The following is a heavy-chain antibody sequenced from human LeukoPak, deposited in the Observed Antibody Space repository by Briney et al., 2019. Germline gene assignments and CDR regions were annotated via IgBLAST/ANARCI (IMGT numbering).Heavy chain of an antibody. J-gene: IGHJ5*02. D-gene: IGHD6-19*01. CDR3: ANDPYNTAVANTNGWFDP. CDR2: ISGTGDNT. CDR1: GFTFSSYA. Sequence: PGGSLRLSCAASGFTFSSYAMSWVRRAPGKGLEWVSCISGTGDNTYYAQSVKGRFSISRDNSKNTLNLQMDSLRADDTALYFCANDPYNTAVANTNGWFDPWGQGTLVTVSS. V-gene: IGHV3-23*01.